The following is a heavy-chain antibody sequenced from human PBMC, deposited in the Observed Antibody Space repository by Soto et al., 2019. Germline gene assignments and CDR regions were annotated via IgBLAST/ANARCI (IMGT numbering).Heavy chain of an antibody. V-gene: IGHV1-18*01. Sequence: QVQLVQSGAEVKKPAASVKVSCKASGYNLTSYRISWVRQAPGQGRDWMGWISAYNGKTNYAQKLQGRVTRTTDTSTSTAYMELRSLSTTERAVNYCGRRDYICNGNIDCWGQGTRVTVSS. CDR3: GRRDYICNGNIDC. CDR2: ISAYNGKT. D-gene: IGHD2-15*01. J-gene: IGHJ4*02. CDR1: GYNLTSYR.